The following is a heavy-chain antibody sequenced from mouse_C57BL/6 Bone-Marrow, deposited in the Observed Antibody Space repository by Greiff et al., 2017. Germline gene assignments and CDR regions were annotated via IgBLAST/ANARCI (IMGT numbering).Heavy chain of an antibody. CDR1: GYSITSGYD. J-gene: IGHJ1*03. V-gene: IGHV3-1*01. CDR3: ARENWDDWYFDV. CDR2: ISYSGST. D-gene: IGHD4-1*01. Sequence: VQLQQSGPGMVKPSQSLSLTCTVTGYSITSGYDWHWIRHFPGNKLEWMGYISYSGSTNYNPSLKSRISITHDTSKNHFFLKLNSVTTEDTATYYCARENWDDWYFDVWGTGTTVTVSS.